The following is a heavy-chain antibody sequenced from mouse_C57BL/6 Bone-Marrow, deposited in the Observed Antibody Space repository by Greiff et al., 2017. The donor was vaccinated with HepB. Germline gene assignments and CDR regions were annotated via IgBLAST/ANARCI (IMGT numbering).Heavy chain of an antibody. CDR1: GFNITDDS. D-gene: IGHD1-2*01. V-gene: IGHV14-4*01. Sequence: EVQLQQSGAELVRPGASVTLSCTASGFNITDDSMHWVKQRPEQGLEWIGWIDPETGDTAYTSKFQGKATITADTSSNTAYLQLSSLTSEDTAVYYCTTAADEYGDYWGQGTTLTVTS. J-gene: IGHJ2*01. CDR2: IDPETGDT. CDR3: TTAADEYGDY.